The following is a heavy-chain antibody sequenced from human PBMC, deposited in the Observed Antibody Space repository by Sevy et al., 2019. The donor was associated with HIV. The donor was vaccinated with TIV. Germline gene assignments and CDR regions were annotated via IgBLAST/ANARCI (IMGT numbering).Heavy chain of an antibody. J-gene: IGHJ4*02. D-gene: IGHD3-10*01. CDR3: ARSRMVRGVHRYYFDY. CDR2: TYYRSKWYN. CDR1: GDSVSSNSAA. Sequence: SQTLSLTCAISGDSVSSNSAAWNWIRQSPSSGLEWLGRTYYRSKWYNDYAVSVKSRITINPDTSKNQFSLQLNSVTPEDTAVYYCARSRMVRGVHRYYFDYWGQGTLVTVSS. V-gene: IGHV6-1*01.